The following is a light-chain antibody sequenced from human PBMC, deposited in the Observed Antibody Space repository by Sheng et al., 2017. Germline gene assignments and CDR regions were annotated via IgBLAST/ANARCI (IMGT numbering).Light chain of an antibody. Sequence: EIVMTQSPGTLSLSPGERGTLSCRASQSVSSNYLAWYQQKPGQAPRLLIYDASNRATGIPARFSGSGPGTDFTLTISSLEPEDFAVYYCQQRSNWPITFGQGTRLEIK. CDR3: QQRSNWPIT. J-gene: IGKJ5*01. CDR2: DAS. V-gene: IGKV3-11*01. CDR1: QSVSSNY.